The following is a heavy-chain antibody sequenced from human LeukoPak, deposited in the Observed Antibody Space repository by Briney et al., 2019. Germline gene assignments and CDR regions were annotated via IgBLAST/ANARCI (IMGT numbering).Heavy chain of an antibody. J-gene: IGHJ5*02. V-gene: IGHV4-39*07. D-gene: IGHD1-1*01. CDR1: GGSISSSSYY. CDR3: ARGRRELVTNWFDP. CDR2: IYYSGST. Sequence: PSETLSLTCTVSGGSISSSSYYWGWIRQPPGKGLEWIGSIYYSGSTYYNPSLKSRVTISVDTSKNQFSLKLSSVTAADTAVYYCARGRRELVTNWFDPWGQGTLVTVSS.